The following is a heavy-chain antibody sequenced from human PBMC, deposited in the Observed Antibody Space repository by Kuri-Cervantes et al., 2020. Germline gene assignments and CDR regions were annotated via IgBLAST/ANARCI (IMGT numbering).Heavy chain of an antibody. D-gene: IGHD1-26*01. CDR3: AREYSGSYSRYYGMDV. J-gene: IGHJ6*02. CDR1: GYTFTSYG. CDR2: ISAYNGNT. V-gene: IGHV1-18*01. Sequence: ASVKVSCKASGYTFTSYGISWVRQAPGQGLEWMGWISAYNGNTNYAQKLQGRVTMTTDTSTSTAYMELSRLRSDDTAVYYCAREYSGSYSRYYGMDVWGQGTTVTVSS.